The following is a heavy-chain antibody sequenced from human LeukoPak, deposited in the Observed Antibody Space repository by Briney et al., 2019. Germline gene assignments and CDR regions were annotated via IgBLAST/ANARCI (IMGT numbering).Heavy chain of an antibody. D-gene: IGHD1-26*01. V-gene: IGHV3-11*03. J-gene: IGHJ4*02. Sequence: GGSLRLSCAVSGFTFSDYSMTWIRQAPGKGLDWFSYISSGSDYTNYADSVKGRFTISRDNAKNSLYLQVHSLRAEDTAVYYCARGSGGFDYWGQGTLVAVSS. CDR1: GFTFSDYS. CDR2: ISSGSDYT. CDR3: ARGSGGFDY.